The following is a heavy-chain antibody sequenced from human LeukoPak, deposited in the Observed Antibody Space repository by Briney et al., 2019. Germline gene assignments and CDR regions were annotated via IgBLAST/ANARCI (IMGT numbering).Heavy chain of an antibody. Sequence: SETLSLTCTVSGGSISGYYLSWIRQPAGKGLEWIGRIYISGSTNYNPSLKSRVTISVDTSKNQFSLKLSSVTAADTAVYYCARDRIVLRAFDIWGQGTMVTVSS. V-gene: IGHV4-4*07. CDR1: GGSISGYY. CDR2: IYISGST. J-gene: IGHJ3*02. CDR3: ARDRIVLRAFDI. D-gene: IGHD2-21*01.